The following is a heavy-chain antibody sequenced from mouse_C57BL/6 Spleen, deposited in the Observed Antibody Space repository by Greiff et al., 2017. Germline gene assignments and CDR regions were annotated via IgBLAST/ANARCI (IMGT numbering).Heavy chain of an antibody. CDR1: GYSFTGYY. CDR2: INPSTGGT. Sequence: EVQLQQSGPELVKPGASVKISCKASGYSFTGYYMNWVKQSPEKSLEWIGEINPSTGGTTYNQKFKAKATLTVDKSSSTAYMQLKSLTSEDSAVYYCARSDGRYFDYWGQGTTLPVSS. CDR3: ARSDGRYFDY. V-gene: IGHV1-42*01. J-gene: IGHJ2*01.